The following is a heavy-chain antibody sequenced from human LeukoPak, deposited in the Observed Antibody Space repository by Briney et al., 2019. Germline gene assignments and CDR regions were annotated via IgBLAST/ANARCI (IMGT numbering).Heavy chain of an antibody. Sequence: GGSLRLSCAASGFTFSSYGMHWVRQAPGKGLEWVAVISYDGSNKYYADSVKGRFTISRDNSKNTLYLQMNSLRAEDTAVYYCAKGAYDSSGYLRYWGQGTLVTVSS. CDR3: AKGAYDSSGYLRY. CDR2: ISYDGSNK. V-gene: IGHV3-30*18. CDR1: GFTFSSYG. J-gene: IGHJ4*02. D-gene: IGHD3-22*01.